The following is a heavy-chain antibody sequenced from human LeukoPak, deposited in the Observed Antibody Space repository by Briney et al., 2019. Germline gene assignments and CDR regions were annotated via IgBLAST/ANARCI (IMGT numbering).Heavy chain of an antibody. Sequence: ASVMVSFKASGGTFSSYAISWVRQAPGQGLEWMGRIIPILGIANYAQKFQGRVTITADKSTSTAYMELSSLRSEDTAVYYCASVPVTTKDSGCYVEGFDYWGQGTLVTVPS. CDR2: IIPILGIA. J-gene: IGHJ4*02. D-gene: IGHD2-2*01. V-gene: IGHV1-69*04. CDR1: GGTFSSYA. CDR3: ASVPVTTKDSGCYVEGFDY.